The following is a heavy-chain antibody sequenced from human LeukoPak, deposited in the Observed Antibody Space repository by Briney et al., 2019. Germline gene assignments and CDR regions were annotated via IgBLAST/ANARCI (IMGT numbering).Heavy chain of an antibody. CDR1: GGSISSYY. V-gene: IGHV4-59*01. CDR3: ARARGRAAAGPFDY. Sequence: SETLSLTCTVSGGSISSYYWSWIRQPPGKGLEWIGYIYYSGSTNYNPSLKSRVTISVDTSKNQFSLKLSSVTAADTAVYYCARARGRAAAGPFDYWGQGTLVTVSP. J-gene: IGHJ4*02. CDR2: IYYSGST. D-gene: IGHD6-13*01.